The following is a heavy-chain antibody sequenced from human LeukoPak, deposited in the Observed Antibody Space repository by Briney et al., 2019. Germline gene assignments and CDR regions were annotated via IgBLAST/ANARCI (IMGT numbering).Heavy chain of an antibody. CDR1: GFTFSSYG. D-gene: IGHD6-13*01. Sequence: GGSLRLSCAASGFTFSSYGMHWVRQAPGKGLEWVAVISYDGSNKYYADSVKGRFTISRDNSKNTLYLQMNSLRAEDTAVYYCAKQLVMDDAFDIWGQGTMVTVSS. CDR2: ISYDGSNK. V-gene: IGHV3-30*18. CDR3: AKQLVMDDAFDI. J-gene: IGHJ3*02.